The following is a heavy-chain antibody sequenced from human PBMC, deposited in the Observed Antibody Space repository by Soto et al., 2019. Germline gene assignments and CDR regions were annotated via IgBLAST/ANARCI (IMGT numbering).Heavy chain of an antibody. Sequence: PSETLSLTCTVSGGSISSGSYFWSWIRRHPGKGLEWIAYIYYSGSTYHNPSLKSRLIISVDTSKNQFSLKLSSVTAADTAVYYCARGDYIWGSPKRGFDCWGQGTLVTVSS. D-gene: IGHD3-16*01. J-gene: IGHJ4*02. CDR2: IYYSGST. CDR1: GGSISSGSYF. V-gene: IGHV4-31*03. CDR3: ARGDYIWGSPKRGFDC.